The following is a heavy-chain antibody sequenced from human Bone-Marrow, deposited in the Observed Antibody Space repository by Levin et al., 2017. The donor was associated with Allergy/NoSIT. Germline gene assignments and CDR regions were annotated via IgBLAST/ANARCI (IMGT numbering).Heavy chain of an antibody. CDR1: GFTFSTYA. J-gene: IGHJ5*02. CDR2: ISGSGGST. Sequence: PGGSLRLSCAASGFTFSTYAMSWVRQAPGRGLEWVSAISGSGGSTYYADSVKGRFTISRDSSKNTLYLLMNTLRAEDTAVYYCAKVHSTGYGSRSYEDWFDPWGQGTPVTVSS. CDR3: AKVHSTGYGSRSYEDWFDP. D-gene: IGHD3-10*01. V-gene: IGHV3-23*01.